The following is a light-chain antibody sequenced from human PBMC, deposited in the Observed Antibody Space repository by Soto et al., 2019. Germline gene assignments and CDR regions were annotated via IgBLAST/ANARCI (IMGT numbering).Light chain of an antibody. CDR2: EVS. J-gene: IGLJ7*01. CDR1: SSDVGGSNF. V-gene: IGLV2-14*01. Sequence: QSALTQPASVSGSPGLSITISCTGTSSDVGGSNFVSWYQHHPDKAPKLIIFEVSHRPSGVAPRFSGSKYGDTASLTISWRLDADDDDYFCSSYTAGNTTCVFGGGTQLTVL. CDR3: SSYTAGNTTCV.